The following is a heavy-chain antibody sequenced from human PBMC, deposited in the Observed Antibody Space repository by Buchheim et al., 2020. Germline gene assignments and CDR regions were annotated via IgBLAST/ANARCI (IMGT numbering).Heavy chain of an antibody. CDR2: IHYSGST. D-gene: IGHD3-10*01. J-gene: IGHJ5*02. V-gene: IGHV4-31*03. CDR3: ARSPRDFGSGAAIDT. Sequence: QVQLQESGPGLVKPSQTLALTCTVSGGSISNGGYYWSWIRQHPGKGLEWIGYIHYSGSTYYNPSLKSRVTISVDPSKNQFSLKLSSVTAADTAVYYCARSPRDFGSGAAIDTWGQGT. CDR1: GGSISNGGYY.